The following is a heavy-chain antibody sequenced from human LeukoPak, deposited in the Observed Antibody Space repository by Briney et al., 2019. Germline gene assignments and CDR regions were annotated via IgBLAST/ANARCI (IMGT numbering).Heavy chain of an antibody. CDR3: TTVYY. Sequence: GGSLRLSCAARGFTFSDTWMSWVCQSPGQGLEWVGRIQSKADGGTPAYAVPVKGRFIISRDDSKNTVYLQMGSLKIEDTGVYYCTTVYYWGQGTVVTVAS. J-gene: IGHJ4*02. V-gene: IGHV3-15*01. CDR1: GFTFSDTW. CDR2: IQSKADGGTP.